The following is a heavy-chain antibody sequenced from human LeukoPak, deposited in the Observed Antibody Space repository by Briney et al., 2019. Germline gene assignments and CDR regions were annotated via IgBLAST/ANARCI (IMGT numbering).Heavy chain of an antibody. Sequence: GGSLRLSCAASGLMFSNFAMSWVRQAPGKGLEWVSGIIGSGVTTFYADSVKGRFTISRDNSKNTLYLQLNSLRAEDTAIYYCAKMEGDTYSSWYMDVWGKGTSVTVSS. CDR2: IIGSGVTT. CDR3: AKMEGDTYSSWYMDV. V-gene: IGHV3-23*01. D-gene: IGHD2-15*01. J-gene: IGHJ6*03. CDR1: GLMFSNFA.